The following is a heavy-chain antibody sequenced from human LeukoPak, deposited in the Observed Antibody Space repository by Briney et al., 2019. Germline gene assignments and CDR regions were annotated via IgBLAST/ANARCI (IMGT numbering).Heavy chain of an antibody. V-gene: IGHV4-59*01. D-gene: IGHD3-22*01. CDR1: GGSISSYY. CDR3: ARGGNMIVVATAFQH. Sequence: SETLSLTCTVSGGSISSYYWSWIRQPPGKGLEWIGYIYYSGSTNYNPPLKSRVTISVDTSKNQFSLKLSSVTAADTAVYYCARGGNMIVVATAFQHWGQGTLVTVSS. CDR2: IYYSGST. J-gene: IGHJ1*01.